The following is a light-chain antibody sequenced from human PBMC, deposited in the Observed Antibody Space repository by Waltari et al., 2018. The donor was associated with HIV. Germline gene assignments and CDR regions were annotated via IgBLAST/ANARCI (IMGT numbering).Light chain of an antibody. CDR2: DSR. V-gene: IGLV1-40*01. Sequence: SVLPQPPSLPGPPRHRATLTCTGSSNSIRQGYDVHHYQQLPAKAPKPLIYDSRDRPSGVRDRFSGSKSVTSASLAITGLQAEDEADYYCQSYDNNLSVWMFGGGTKLTVL. CDR1: SNSIRQGYD. J-gene: IGLJ3*02. CDR3: QSYDNNLSVWM.